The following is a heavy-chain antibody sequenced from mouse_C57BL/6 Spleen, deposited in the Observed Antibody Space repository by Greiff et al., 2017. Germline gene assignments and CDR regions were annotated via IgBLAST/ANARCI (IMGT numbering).Heavy chain of an antibody. D-gene: IGHD2-1*01. CDR1: GFTFSSYA. CDR2: ISSGGDYI. V-gene: IGHV5-9-1*02. Sequence: EVKLMESGEGLVKPGGSLKLSCAASGFTFSSYAMSWVRQTPEKRLEWVAYISSGGDYIYYADTVKGRFTISRDNARNTLYLQMSSLKSEDTAMYYCTRDGNYVDAMDYWGQGTSVTVSS. J-gene: IGHJ4*01. CDR3: TRDGNYVDAMDY.